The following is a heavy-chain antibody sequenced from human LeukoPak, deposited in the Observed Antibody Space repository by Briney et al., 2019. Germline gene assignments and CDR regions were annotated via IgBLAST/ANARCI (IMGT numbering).Heavy chain of an antibody. D-gene: IGHD2-15*01. Sequence: PRGSLRLSCAASGFTFSSYSMNWVRQAPGKGLEWVSSISTSSSYIYYADSVKGRFTISRDNARNSLYLQMNSLRAEDTAVYYCARDHEEYCSGGSCSRFDYWGQGTLVTVSS. CDR3: ARDHEEYCSGGSCSRFDY. CDR2: ISTSSSYI. CDR1: GFTFSSYS. J-gene: IGHJ4*02. V-gene: IGHV3-21*01.